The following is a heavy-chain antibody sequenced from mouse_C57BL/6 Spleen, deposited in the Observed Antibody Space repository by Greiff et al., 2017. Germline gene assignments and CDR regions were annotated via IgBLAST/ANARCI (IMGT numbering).Heavy chain of an antibody. CDR1: GYTFTSYW. D-gene: IGHD1-1*01. Sequence: QVQLQQPGAELVKPGASVKLSCKASGYTFTSYWMHWVKQRPGQGLEWIGMIHPNSGSTNYNGKFKGKATLTADKSSSTAYMQLSSLTSEDSAVYFCDTTVVATEYYDVWGTGTTVTVSS. CDR2: IHPNSGST. V-gene: IGHV1-64*01. J-gene: IGHJ1*03. CDR3: DTTVVATEYYDV.